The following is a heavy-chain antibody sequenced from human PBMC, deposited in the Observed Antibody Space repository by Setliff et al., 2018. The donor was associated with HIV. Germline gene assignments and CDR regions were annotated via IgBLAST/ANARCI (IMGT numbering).Heavy chain of an antibody. CDR2: INYSGTT. Sequence: PSETLSLTCAIYGGSFSGNYWSWIRQPPGKGLEWIGEINYSGTTNHNPFLKSRVTISVDTSKKQFSLKLNSVTAADSAIYYCARLSGSFLRGGWFDPWGQGTLVTVSS. J-gene: IGHJ5*02. CDR3: ARLSGSFLRGGWFDP. CDR1: GGSFSGNY. V-gene: IGHV4-34*01. D-gene: IGHD1-26*01.